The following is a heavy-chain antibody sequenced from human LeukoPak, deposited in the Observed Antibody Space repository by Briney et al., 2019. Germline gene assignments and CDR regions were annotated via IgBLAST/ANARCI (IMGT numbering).Heavy chain of an antibody. CDR1: GFTFSDYY. V-gene: IGHV3-11*01. J-gene: IGHJ5*02. D-gene: IGHD4-17*01. Sequence: PGGSLRLSCAASGFTFSDYYMSWIRQAPGKGLEWVSYISSSGSTIYYADSVKGRFTISRDNAKNSLYLQMNSLRAEDTAVYYCAREHGPPQDYGDYKGYNWFDPWGQGTLVTVSS. CDR2: ISSSGSTI. CDR3: AREHGPPQDYGDYKGYNWFDP.